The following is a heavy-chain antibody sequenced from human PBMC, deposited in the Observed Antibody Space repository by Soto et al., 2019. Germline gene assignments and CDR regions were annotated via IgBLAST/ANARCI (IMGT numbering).Heavy chain of an antibody. D-gene: IGHD2-8*02. J-gene: IGHJ4*01. CDR1: GFSFSSYT. Sequence: PGGSLRLSCAASGFSFSSYTMAWVRQAPGKGLEWVSSISGSGGSPSYADSVQGRFIISRDNPRNTVSLQMNRLGAEDTATYYCAKARCTGDTCFVPDYWGHGRLVTVSS. V-gene: IGHV3-23*01. CDR3: AKARCTGDTCFVPDY. CDR2: ISGSGGSP.